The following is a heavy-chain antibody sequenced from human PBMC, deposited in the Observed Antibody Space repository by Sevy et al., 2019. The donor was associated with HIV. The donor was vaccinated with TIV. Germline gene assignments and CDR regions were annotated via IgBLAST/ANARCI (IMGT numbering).Heavy chain of an antibody. CDR2: IKTDGRDK. D-gene: IGHD3-16*01. Sequence: GGSLRLSCAASGFIFSKSWMGWVRQTPGKGLECVASIKTDGRDKNYVDSVKGRFVVSRDNAKNSLFLQMNSLSDEDTAVYHCGKGGGEYWGHGAQVTVSS. J-gene: IGHJ4*01. CDR1: GFIFSKSW. V-gene: IGHV3-7*01. CDR3: GKGGGEY.